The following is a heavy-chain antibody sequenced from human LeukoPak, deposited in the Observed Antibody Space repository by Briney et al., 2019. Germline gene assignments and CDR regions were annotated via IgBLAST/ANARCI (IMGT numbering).Heavy chain of an antibody. CDR3: ARTLYSTSSLFDY. D-gene: IGHD6-6*01. V-gene: IGHV4-59*08. CDR2: IYYSGIT. CDR1: GGSISNYY. J-gene: IGHJ4*02. Sequence: SETLSLTCTVSGGSISNYYWNWIRQPPGQGLGWLGYIYYSGITNYNPSLKSRVTMSLDTSKNQFSLKLTSVTAADTAVYYCARTLYSTSSLFDYWGQGTLVTVSS.